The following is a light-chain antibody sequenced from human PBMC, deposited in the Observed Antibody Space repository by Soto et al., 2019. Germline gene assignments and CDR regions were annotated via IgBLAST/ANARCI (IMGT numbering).Light chain of an antibody. V-gene: IGLV2-14*01. CDR2: EVS. Sequence: QSVLTQPPSVSASPGQRVTISCTGTSSDVGNYKYVSWYQQHPGKAPKLMIYEVSNRPSGVSNRFSGSKSGNTASLTISGLQAEDETDYYCFSYTSSGTYVFGTGTKVTVL. CDR1: SSDVGNYKY. CDR3: FSYTSSGTYV. J-gene: IGLJ1*01.